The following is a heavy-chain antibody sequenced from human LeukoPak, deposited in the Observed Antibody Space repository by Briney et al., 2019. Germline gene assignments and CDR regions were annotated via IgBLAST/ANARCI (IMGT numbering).Heavy chain of an antibody. Sequence: PSETLSLTCTVSGGSISSSSYYWGWIRQPPGKGLEWIGSIYYSGSTYYNPSLKSRVTISVDTSKNQFSLKLSSVTAADTAVYYCARSAGPDPGPYYFDYWGQGTLVTVSS. J-gene: IGHJ4*02. V-gene: IGHV4-39*01. CDR3: ARSAGPDPGPYYFDY. CDR1: GGSISSSSYY. CDR2: IYYSGST.